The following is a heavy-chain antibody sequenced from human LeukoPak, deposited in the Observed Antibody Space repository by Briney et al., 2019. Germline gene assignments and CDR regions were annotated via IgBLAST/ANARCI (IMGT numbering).Heavy chain of an antibody. CDR2: INPSGGST. Sequence: GASVKVSCTASGCTFTSYYMHWVRQAPGQGLEWMGIINPSGGSTSYAQKFQGRVTMTRDTSTSTVYMELSSLRSEDTAVYYCARDYGGNSQPNYYFDYWGQGTLVTVSS. D-gene: IGHD4-23*01. CDR1: GCTFTSYY. CDR3: ARDYGGNSQPNYYFDY. V-gene: IGHV1-46*01. J-gene: IGHJ4*02.